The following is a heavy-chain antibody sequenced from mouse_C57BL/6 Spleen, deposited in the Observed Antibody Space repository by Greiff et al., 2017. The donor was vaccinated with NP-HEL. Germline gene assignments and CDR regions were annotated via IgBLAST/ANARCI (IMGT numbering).Heavy chain of an antibody. Sequence: VHLVESGPELVKPGASVKISCKASGYAFSSSWMNWVKQRPGKGLEWIGRIYPGDGDTNYNGKFKGKATLTADKSSSTAYMQLSSLTSEDSAVYFCAIRDDGYYGYWGQGTTLTVSS. V-gene: IGHV1-82*01. D-gene: IGHD2-3*01. J-gene: IGHJ2*01. CDR2: IYPGDGDT. CDR3: AIRDDGYYGY. CDR1: GYAFSSSW.